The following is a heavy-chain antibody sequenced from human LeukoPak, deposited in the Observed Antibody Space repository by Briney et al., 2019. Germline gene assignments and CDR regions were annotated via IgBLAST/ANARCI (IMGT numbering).Heavy chain of an antibody. CDR2: IRTTAEGANYA. D-gene: IGHD3-9*01. CDR1: GFTFTDYP. CDR3: ATDQRYAFDY. J-gene: IGHJ4*02. Sequence: GGSLRLSCATSGFTFTDYPMNWVRQAPGKGLEWISNIRTTAEGANYAYYADSVKGRVTISRDDATNTLYLHMNSLRDDDTAVYYCATDQRYAFDYWGQGILVTVSS. V-gene: IGHV3-48*02.